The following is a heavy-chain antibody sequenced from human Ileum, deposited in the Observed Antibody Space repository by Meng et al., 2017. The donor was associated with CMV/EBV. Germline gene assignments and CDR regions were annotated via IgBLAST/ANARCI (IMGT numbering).Heavy chain of an antibody. J-gene: IGHJ4*02. CDR2: INQNRST. Sequence: QVQLHQWGAGLLKPSETLSLTCAVYGESFSGYYWDWIRQSPGKGLEWIGQINQNRSTNYNPSLKSRLTRSVDTSKNQFSLKLSSVTAADAAMYYCARGRRYLFYWSQGTLVTVSS. V-gene: IGHV4-34*01. CDR1: GESFSGYY. D-gene: IGHD3-9*01. CDR3: ARGRRYLFY.